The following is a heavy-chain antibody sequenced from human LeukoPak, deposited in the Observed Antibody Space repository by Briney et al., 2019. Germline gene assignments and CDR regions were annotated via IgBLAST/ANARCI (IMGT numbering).Heavy chain of an antibody. Sequence: GGSLRLSCAASGFTFDRFTIHWVRQTPGKGLEWVSLINRRGHTFYADSVKGRFTISRGNSRNSVFLQMDSLRPEDTALYHCAKEVDCPSDCLFFHSWGQGTLVTVSS. CDR3: AKEVDCPSDCLFFHS. D-gene: IGHD2-21*02. V-gene: IGHV3-43*01. CDR1: GFTFDRFT. J-gene: IGHJ4*02. CDR2: INRRGHT.